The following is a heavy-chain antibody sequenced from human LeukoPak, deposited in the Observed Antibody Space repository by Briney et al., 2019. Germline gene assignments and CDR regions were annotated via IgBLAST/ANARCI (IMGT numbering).Heavy chain of an antibody. CDR3: ARRATYYYYYMDV. J-gene: IGHJ6*03. V-gene: IGHV5-51*01. CDR1: GYTFTSYW. CDR2: IYPGDSDT. Sequence: PGESLKISCKGSGYTFTSYWIAWVRQMPGKGLEWMGIIYPGDSDTRYSPSFQGQVTISADKSISTAYLQWSSLKASDTAMYYCARRATYYYYYMDVWGKGTAVTVSS.